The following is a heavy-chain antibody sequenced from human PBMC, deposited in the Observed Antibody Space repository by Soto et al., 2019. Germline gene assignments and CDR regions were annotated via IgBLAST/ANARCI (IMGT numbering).Heavy chain of an antibody. V-gene: IGHV1-69*13. CDR1: GGTFSSYA. CDR3: AAVMRDSSSWSPFDY. D-gene: IGHD6-13*01. CDR2: IIPIFGTA. J-gene: IGHJ4*02. Sequence: ASVKVSCKASGGTFSSYAISWVRQAPGQGLEWMGGIIPIFGTANYAQKFQGRVTITADESTSTAYMELSSLRSEDTAVYYCAAVMRDSSSWSPFDYWGQGTLVTVSS.